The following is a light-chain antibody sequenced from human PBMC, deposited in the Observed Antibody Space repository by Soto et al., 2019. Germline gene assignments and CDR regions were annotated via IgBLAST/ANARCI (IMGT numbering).Light chain of an antibody. J-gene: IGKJ1*01. Sequence: DIQLTQSPSFLSASVGDRVTITCRASQGISSYLAWYQQKPGKAPKLLIYAASTLQSGVPSRFSGSGSGTEFTLTISSLQPDDFATYYCQHYNGFSWTFGQGTKVDIK. CDR3: QHYNGFSWT. CDR1: QGISSY. CDR2: AAS. V-gene: IGKV1-9*01.